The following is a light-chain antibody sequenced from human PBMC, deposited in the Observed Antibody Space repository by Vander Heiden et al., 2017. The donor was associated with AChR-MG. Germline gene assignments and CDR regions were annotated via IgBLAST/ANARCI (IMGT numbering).Light chain of an antibody. J-gene: IGKJ2*01. CDR1: QSINSW. CDR2: KAS. CDR3: QQYINYPRT. Sequence: DTQMTQSPSTLSASVGDRVTITCRASQSINSWLTWYQQKPGKAPKVLIYKASSLESGVPSRFSGSGSGTDFTLTISSLQPDDFASYYCQQYINYPRTFGQGTKLEIK. V-gene: IGKV1-5*03.